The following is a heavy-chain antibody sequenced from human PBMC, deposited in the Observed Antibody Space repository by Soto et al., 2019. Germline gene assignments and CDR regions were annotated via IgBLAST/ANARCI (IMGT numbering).Heavy chain of an antibody. CDR2: ISDPGTST. CDR1: VFTFGNYA. V-gene: IGHV3-23*01. J-gene: IGHJ3*01. CDR3: AQPLMTTHEAF. Sequence: VGSLRLSCASSVFTFGNYAMNWVRHPPGKWLEWISSISDPGTSTYYANSVKGRFSMSRDNSKNTLFLQMNRLRADDTAVYFCAQPLMTTHEAF.